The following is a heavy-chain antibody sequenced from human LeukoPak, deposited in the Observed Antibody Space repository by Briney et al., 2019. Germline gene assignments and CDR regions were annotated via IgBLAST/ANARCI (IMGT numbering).Heavy chain of an antibody. J-gene: IGHJ6*03. CDR3: ARARYLRGVKSYYYMDV. V-gene: IGHV3-48*04. CDR2: ISSSGSTI. D-gene: IGHD3-10*01. Sequence: GGSLRLSCATSGFTFTTFWMNWVRQAPGKGLEWVSYISSSGSTIYYADSVKGRFTISRDNAKNSLYLQMNSLRAEDTAVYYCARARYLRGVKSYYYMDVWGKGTTVTVSS. CDR1: GFTFTTFW.